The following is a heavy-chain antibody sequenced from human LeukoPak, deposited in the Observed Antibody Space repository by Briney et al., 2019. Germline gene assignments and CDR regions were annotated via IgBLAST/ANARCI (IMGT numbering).Heavy chain of an antibody. CDR2: IHYSGST. CDR3: ARTGSIGGY. Sequence: PSETLSLTCTVSGGSVSGGNYYCSWIRQSPGKGLEWIGYIHYSGSTVYNPSLKSRVTMSIDTSKNQFSLNLSSVTAADTAVYYCARTGSIGGYWGQGTLVTVSS. D-gene: IGHD1-1*01. V-gene: IGHV4-61*01. CDR1: GGSVSGGNYY. J-gene: IGHJ4*02.